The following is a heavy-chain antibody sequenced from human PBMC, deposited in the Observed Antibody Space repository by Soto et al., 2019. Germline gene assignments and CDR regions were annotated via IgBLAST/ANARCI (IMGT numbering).Heavy chain of an antibody. D-gene: IGHD6-13*01. V-gene: IGHV3-23*01. Sequence: GGSLLFSCASCVFTFSSYAMSWVGQAPGKGLEWVSAISGSGGSTYYADSVKGRFTISIDNSKNTLYLQMNSLRAEDTAVYYCAKEGPIAEAGNGFDYWGQGTLVTGSS. CDR2: ISGSGGST. CDR1: VFTFSSYA. CDR3: AKEGPIAEAGNGFDY. J-gene: IGHJ4*02.